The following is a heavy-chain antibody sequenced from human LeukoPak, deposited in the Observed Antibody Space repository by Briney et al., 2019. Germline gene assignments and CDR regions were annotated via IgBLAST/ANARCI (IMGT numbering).Heavy chain of an antibody. CDR3: ARAQWGGGYSSSWFTSDY. CDR1: GGSISRYY. D-gene: IGHD6-13*01. Sequence: SETLSLTCTVSGGSISRYYWSWIRQPPGKGLGWIGYIYYSVSTNYNPSLKSRVTLSVDTPKNQFSLKLSSVTAADPAVYYCARAQWGGGYSSSWFTSDYWGQGTLVTVSS. CDR2: IYYSVST. J-gene: IGHJ4*02. V-gene: IGHV4-59*01.